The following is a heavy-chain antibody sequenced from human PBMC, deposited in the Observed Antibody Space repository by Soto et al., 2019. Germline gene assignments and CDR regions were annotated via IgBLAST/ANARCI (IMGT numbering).Heavy chain of an antibody. Sequence: EVQLVESGGGLVKPGGSLRLSCAASGFTSSSYSMNWVRQAPGKGLEWVSSISSSSSYIYYADSVKGRFTISRDNAKNSLYLQMNSLRAEDTAVYYCARGSMGNQLLGGMDVWGQGTTVTVSS. CDR2: ISSSSSYI. CDR3: ARGSMGNQLLGGMDV. J-gene: IGHJ6*02. V-gene: IGHV3-21*01. CDR1: GFTSSSYS. D-gene: IGHD2-2*01.